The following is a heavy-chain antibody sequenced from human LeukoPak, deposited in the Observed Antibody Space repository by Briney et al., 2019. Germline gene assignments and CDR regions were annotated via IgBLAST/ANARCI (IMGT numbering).Heavy chain of an antibody. D-gene: IGHD4-17*01. CDR1: GFSLSTSGMC. CDR2: IDWDDDK. J-gene: IGHJ4*02. V-gene: IGHV2-70*11. CDR3: ARIYGDYSSRYYFDY. Sequence: SGPALVKPTQTLTLTCTFSGFSLSTSGMCVSWIRQPPGKALEWLASIDWDDDKYYSTSLKTRLTISKDTSKNQVVLTMTNMDPVDTATYYCARIYGDYSSRYYFDYWGQGTLVTASS.